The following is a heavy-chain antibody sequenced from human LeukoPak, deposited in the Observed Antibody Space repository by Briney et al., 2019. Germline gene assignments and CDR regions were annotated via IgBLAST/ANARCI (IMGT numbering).Heavy chain of an antibody. V-gene: IGHV1-2*02. J-gene: IGHJ4*02. CDR3: ARVNWDDRGQDKLDY. CDR2: INPNSGGT. CDR1: GYTFTGYY. D-gene: IGHD1-20*01. Sequence: ASVKVSCKASGYTFTGYYMHWVRQAPGQGLEWMGWINPNSGGTNYAQKFQGRVTMTRDMSISTAYMELSRLRSDDTAVYYCARVNWDDRGQDKLDYWGQGTLVTVSS.